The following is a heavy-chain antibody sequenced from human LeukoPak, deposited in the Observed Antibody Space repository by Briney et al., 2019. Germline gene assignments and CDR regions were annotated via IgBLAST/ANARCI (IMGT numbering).Heavy chain of an antibody. J-gene: IGHJ4*02. CDR3: ARGIADPYSFDS. Sequence: SETLSLTCTVSGDSISSRNIYWGWIRQAPGRGLEWIGTVYHSGSTYYSPSLKSRVTMSVDKSKNQFSLNLSSVTAADTAVYYCARGIADPYSFDSWGQGTLVTVSS. V-gene: IGHV4-39*07. D-gene: IGHD6-13*01. CDR1: GDSISSRNIY. CDR2: VYHSGST.